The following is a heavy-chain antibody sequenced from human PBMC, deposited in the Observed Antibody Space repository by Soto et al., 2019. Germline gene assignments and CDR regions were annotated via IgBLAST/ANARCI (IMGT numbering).Heavy chain of an antibody. CDR3: AKVRLTDYIRYAPHL. V-gene: IGHV3-23*01. CDR1: GFTFNNYA. J-gene: IGHJ3*01. Sequence: PGGSLRLSCAASGFTFNNYAMNWVRQAPGRGLEWVSIISPNGDSTYYADSVKGRFTISRDNSQNTVFLQMNSLRAEDTAIYFCAKVRLTDYIRYAPHLWGQGTLVTVS. CDR2: ISPNGDST. D-gene: IGHD2-8*01.